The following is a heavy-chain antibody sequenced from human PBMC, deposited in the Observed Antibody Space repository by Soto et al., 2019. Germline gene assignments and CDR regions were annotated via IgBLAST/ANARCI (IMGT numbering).Heavy chain of an antibody. V-gene: IGHV3-74*01. J-gene: IGHJ4*02. D-gene: IGHD3-9*01. CDR2: ISGDGTTI. CDR3: AREYYGLLTGYYNDH. CDR1: GFPFSSYW. Sequence: EVQLVESGGDSVQPGGSLRLSCAASGFPFSSYWMHWVRHTPGKGLEWVSRISGDGTTIYYADSVTGRFTVCRDNAKNTLSLQMSGLGAEDTAVYYCAREYYGLLTGYYNDHWGQGTLVSVSS.